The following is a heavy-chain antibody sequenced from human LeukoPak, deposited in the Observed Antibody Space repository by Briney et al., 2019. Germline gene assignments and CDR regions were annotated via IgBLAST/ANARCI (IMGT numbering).Heavy chain of an antibody. CDR3: ARYSSSWPKYLFDP. D-gene: IGHD6-13*01. J-gene: IGHJ5*02. CDR1: GGSISSYY. CDR2: IYYSGST. Sequence: SETLSLTCTVSGGSISSYYWSWIRQPPGKGLEWIGYIYYSGSTNYNPSLKSRVTISVDTSKNQFSLKLSSVTAADTAVYYCARYSSSWPKYLFDPWGQGTLVTVSS. V-gene: IGHV4-59*01.